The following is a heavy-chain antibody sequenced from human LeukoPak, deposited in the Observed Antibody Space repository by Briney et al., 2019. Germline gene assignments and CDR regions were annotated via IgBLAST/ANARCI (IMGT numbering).Heavy chain of an antibody. Sequence: GGSLRLSCAASGFTVSSTYMSWIRQAPGKGLEWVSVIHSGGSTYYADSVKGRFTISRDTSKNTLYLQMNSLRAEDTAVYYCARDLYASVPYWGQGTLVTVSS. CDR1: GFTVSSTY. CDR3: ARDLYASVPY. J-gene: IGHJ4*02. CDR2: IHSGGST. V-gene: IGHV3-53*01. D-gene: IGHD3-10*01.